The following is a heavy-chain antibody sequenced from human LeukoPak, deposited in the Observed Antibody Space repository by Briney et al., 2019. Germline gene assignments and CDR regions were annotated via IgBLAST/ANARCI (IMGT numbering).Heavy chain of an antibody. CDR2: IIPILGIA. V-gene: IGHV1-69*10. Sequence: ASVKVSYKASGGTFNSYAISWVRQAPGQGLEWMGGIIPILGIANYAQKFQGRVTITSDKSTSTAYVEPSSLRSEDTAVYYCATGYRSYYYYGMDVWGQGTTVTVSS. J-gene: IGHJ6*02. D-gene: IGHD5-24*01. CDR3: ATGYRSYYYYGMDV. CDR1: GGTFNSYA.